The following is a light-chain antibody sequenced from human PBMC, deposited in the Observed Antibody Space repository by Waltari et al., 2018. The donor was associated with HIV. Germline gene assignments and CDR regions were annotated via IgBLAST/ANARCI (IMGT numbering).Light chain of an antibody. Sequence: HSVLTQAPSASGTLGQRVTISCSGSISHIGPNSVSWSQQLPGMSPRLIIFSASQRPSGVPDRFSASKSGTSASLAIDGLESGDEADYYCAARDDILSGSWVFGGGT. CDR3: AARDDILSGSWV. V-gene: IGLV1-44*01. CDR1: ISHIGPNS. J-gene: IGLJ3*02. CDR2: SAS.